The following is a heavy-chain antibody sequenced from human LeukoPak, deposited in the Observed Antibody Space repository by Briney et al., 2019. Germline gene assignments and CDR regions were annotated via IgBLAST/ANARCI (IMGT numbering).Heavy chain of an antibody. J-gene: IGHJ4*02. V-gene: IGHV4-34*01. CDR1: GGSFSGYY. D-gene: IGHD6-13*01. CDR2: INHSGST. CDR3: ARLQSISSSLDY. Sequence: PSETLSLTCAVYGGSFSGYYWSWIRQPPGKGLEWIGEINHSGSTNYNPSLKSRVTISVDTSKNQFSLKLSSVTAADTAVYYCARLQSISSSLDYWGQGTLVTVSS.